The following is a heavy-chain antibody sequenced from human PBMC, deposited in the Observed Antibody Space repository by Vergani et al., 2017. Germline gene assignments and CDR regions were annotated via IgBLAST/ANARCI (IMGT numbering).Heavy chain of an antibody. V-gene: IGHV6-1*01. CDR2: TYYRSKWYN. CDR1: GDSVSSNSAA. J-gene: IGHJ5*02. D-gene: IGHD6-13*01. Sequence: QVQLQESGPGLVKPSQTLSLTCAISGDSVSSNSAAWNWIRQSPSRGLEWLGRTYYRSKWYNDYAVSVKSRITINPDTSKNQFSLQLNSVTPEDTAVYYCARGVIAAAGPRGWFDPWGQGTLVTVSS. CDR3: ARGVIAAAGPRGWFDP.